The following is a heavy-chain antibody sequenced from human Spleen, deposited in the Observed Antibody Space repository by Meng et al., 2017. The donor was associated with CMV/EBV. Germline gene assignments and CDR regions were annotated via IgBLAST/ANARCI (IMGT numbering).Heavy chain of an antibody. V-gene: IGHV3-23*01. CDR3: AKLGLVAGPRDY. D-gene: IGHD6-19*01. CDR1: GFTFSRYT. J-gene: IGHJ4*02. Sequence: SCAAPGFTFSRYTVSWVGQAPGKGLEWVSGISGSGASTYYADSVKGRFTISRDNSKNTLYLQMNSLRAEDTAVYYCAKLGLVAGPRDYWGQGTLVTVSS. CDR2: ISGSGAST.